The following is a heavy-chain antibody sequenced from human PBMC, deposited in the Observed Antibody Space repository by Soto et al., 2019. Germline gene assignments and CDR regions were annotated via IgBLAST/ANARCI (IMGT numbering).Heavy chain of an antibody. CDR1: GGSISSGGYS. D-gene: IGHD4-17*01. CDR3: ARGMTTVTTFDY. J-gene: IGHJ4*02. CDR2: IYHCGST. V-gene: IGHV4-30-2*01. Sequence: QLQLQESGSGLVKPSQTLSLTCAGSGGSISSGGYSWSWIRQPPGKGLEWIGYIYHCGSTYYNPSLKSRVTTSVDRSKKQVSLKLSSVTAADTAVYYWARGMTTVTTFDYWGQGTLVTVSS.